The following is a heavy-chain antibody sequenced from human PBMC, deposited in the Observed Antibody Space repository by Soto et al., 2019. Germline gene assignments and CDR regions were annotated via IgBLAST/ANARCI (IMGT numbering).Heavy chain of an antibody. V-gene: IGHV4-59*01. CDR1: GGSISSYY. CDR2: IYYSGST. J-gene: IGHJ3*02. D-gene: IGHD7-27*01. Sequence: SETLSLTCTVSGGSISSYYWSWIRQPPGKGLEWIGYIYYSGSTNYNPSLKSRVTISVDTSKNQFSLKLRAVTAADTAVYYCARGGPTGDGAFDIWGQGTMVTVSS. CDR3: ARGGPTGDGAFDI.